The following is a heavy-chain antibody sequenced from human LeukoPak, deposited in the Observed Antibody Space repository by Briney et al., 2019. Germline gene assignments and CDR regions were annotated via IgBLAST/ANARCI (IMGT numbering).Heavy chain of an antibody. Sequence: GGSLRLSCAASGFTFSDYSMNWVRQAPGKGLEGVSYISSSSSTVYYADSVKGRLTISRDNAKISLYLQMNSLRDEDTAVYYCAKGLELYYYYGMDVWGQGTTVTVSS. CDR1: GFTFSDYS. J-gene: IGHJ6*02. CDR2: ISSSSSTV. CDR3: AKGLELYYYYGMDV. V-gene: IGHV3-48*02. D-gene: IGHD1-1*01.